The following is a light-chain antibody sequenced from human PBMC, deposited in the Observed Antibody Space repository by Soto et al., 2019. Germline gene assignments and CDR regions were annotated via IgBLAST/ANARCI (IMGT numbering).Light chain of an antibody. CDR1: QSISSY. V-gene: IGKV1-39*01. J-gene: IGKJ5*01. Sequence: IRMTQSPSSLSASVGDRVTITCRASQSISSYINWYQQKPGKAPKLLIYAASSLQSGVPSRFSGSGSGTDFTLTISSLQPEDFATYYCQQSYTPITFGQGTRLEIK. CDR3: QQSYTPIT. CDR2: AAS.